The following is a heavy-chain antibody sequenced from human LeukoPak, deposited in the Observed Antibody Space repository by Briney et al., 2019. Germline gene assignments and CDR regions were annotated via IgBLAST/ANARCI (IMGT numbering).Heavy chain of an antibody. Sequence: ASETLSLTCAVYGGSFSGYYWSWIRQPLGKGLGWIGEINHSGSTNYNPSLKSRVTISVDTSKNQFSLKLSSVTAADTAVYYCARVRSSSRNFAPFGYWGQGTLVTVSS. J-gene: IGHJ4*02. V-gene: IGHV4-34*01. CDR1: GGSFSGYY. CDR3: ARVRSSSRNFAPFGY. D-gene: IGHD6-13*01. CDR2: INHSGST.